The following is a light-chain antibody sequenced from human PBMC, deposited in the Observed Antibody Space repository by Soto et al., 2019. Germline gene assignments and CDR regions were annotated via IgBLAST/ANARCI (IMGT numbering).Light chain of an antibody. CDR1: QSISSY. CDR2: AAS. Sequence: DIQMTQSPSSLSASVGDRVTITCRASQSISSYLTWYQQKPGKPPKLLIYAASTLQSGVPSRFSGSGSGTDFTLTISSLQPEDFATYYCQQSYKTFGQGTKVEIK. J-gene: IGKJ1*01. CDR3: QQSYKT. V-gene: IGKV1-39*01.